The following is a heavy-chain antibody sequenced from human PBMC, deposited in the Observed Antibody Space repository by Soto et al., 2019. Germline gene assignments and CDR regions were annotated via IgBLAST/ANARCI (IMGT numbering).Heavy chain of an antibody. CDR2: INHSGST. D-gene: IGHD4-17*01. CDR3: ARGRRLRIHYYGMDV. Sequence: SETLSLTCAVYGGSFSCYYWSWIRQPPGKGLEWIGEINHSGSTNYNPSLKSRVTISVDTSKNQFSLKLSSVTAADTAVYYCARGRRLRIHYYGMDVWGQGTTVTVSS. CDR1: GGSFSCYY. V-gene: IGHV4-34*01. J-gene: IGHJ6*02.